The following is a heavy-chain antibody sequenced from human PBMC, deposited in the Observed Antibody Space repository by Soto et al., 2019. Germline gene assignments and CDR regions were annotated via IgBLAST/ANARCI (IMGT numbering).Heavy chain of an antibody. D-gene: IGHD6-13*01. J-gene: IGHJ6*02. CDR1: GFTFSSYA. CDR2: ISYDGSNK. CDR3: ARAIADRYYYGMDV. Sequence: GGSLRLSCAASGFTFSSYAMHWVRQAPGKGLEWVAVISYDGSNKYHADSAKGRFTISRDNSKNTLYLQMNSLRAEDTAVYYCARAIADRYYYGMDVWGQGTTVTVSS. V-gene: IGHV3-30-3*01.